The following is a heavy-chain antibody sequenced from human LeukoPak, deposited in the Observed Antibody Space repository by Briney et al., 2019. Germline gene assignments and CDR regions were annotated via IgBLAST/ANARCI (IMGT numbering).Heavy chain of an antibody. D-gene: IGHD3-16*02. V-gene: IGHV3-33*01. CDR3: ARDRYYDYVWGSYRFNDAFDI. CDR2: IWYDGSNT. J-gene: IGHJ3*02. Sequence: PGRSLRLSCTASGFSFSSYGMHWVRQAPGKGLEWVASIWYDGSNTNYVDSVKGRFTISRDNSKNTLYLQMNSLRAEDTAVYYCARDRYYDYVWGSYRFNDAFDIWGQGTMVTVSS. CDR1: GFSFSSYG.